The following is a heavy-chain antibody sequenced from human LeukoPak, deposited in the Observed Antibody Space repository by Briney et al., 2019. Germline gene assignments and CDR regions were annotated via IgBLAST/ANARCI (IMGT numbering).Heavy chain of an antibody. CDR1: GGSSSGYY. Sequence: PSETLSLTCAVYGGSSSGYYWSWIRQTPGKGLEWIWEINHSGSTNYTPSFKSRVTISVDTSKNQFSLKLSSVTAADTAVYYCARNYYGSGSTYYGMDVWGQGTTVTVSS. CDR2: INHSGST. D-gene: IGHD3-10*01. CDR3: ARNYYGSGSTYYGMDV. V-gene: IGHV4-34*01. J-gene: IGHJ6*02.